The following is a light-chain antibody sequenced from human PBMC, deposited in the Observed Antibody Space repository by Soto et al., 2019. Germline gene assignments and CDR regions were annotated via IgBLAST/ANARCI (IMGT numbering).Light chain of an antibody. V-gene: IGKV3-11*01. Sequence: GKRATLSCRPSQRISGSLAWNQHKPGQAPRLLIFDTSNRATGIPARFSGSGSGTDFTLTISSLVPEDFAIHYCQQRDGWPRTRGQEPEVDIK. CDR3: QQRDGWPRT. CDR1: QRISGS. CDR2: DTS. J-gene: IGKJ1*01.